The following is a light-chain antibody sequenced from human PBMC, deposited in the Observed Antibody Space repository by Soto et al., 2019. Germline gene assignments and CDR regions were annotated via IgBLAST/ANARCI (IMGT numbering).Light chain of an antibody. CDR3: QQYNSYS. CDR1: QTISTW. Sequence: DIQLTQSPPTLSASVGDRVTITCRASQTISTWMAWYQQKPGKAPKLLVYDAPTLQSGVASRFSGSGSGTEFTLIISGLQPDDSATYYCQQYNSYSFGQGTKVDI. V-gene: IGKV1-5*01. J-gene: IGKJ1*01. CDR2: DAP.